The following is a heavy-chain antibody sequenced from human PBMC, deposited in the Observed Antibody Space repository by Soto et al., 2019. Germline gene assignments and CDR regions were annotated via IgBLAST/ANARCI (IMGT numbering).Heavy chain of an antibody. D-gene: IGHD6-13*01. CDR1: GGSISSAGYY. V-gene: IGHV4-31*03. Sequence: QVQLQESGPGLVKPSQTLSLTCTVSGGSISSAGYYWSWIRQVPGKGLEWIGYIYYSGSTYYKPSLKSRATISLDTSKNQFSLKLSSVTAADTAVYYCATNEAAAGIVPVFEYWGQGTLVTVSS. J-gene: IGHJ4*02. CDR3: ATNEAAAGIVPVFEY. CDR2: IYYSGST.